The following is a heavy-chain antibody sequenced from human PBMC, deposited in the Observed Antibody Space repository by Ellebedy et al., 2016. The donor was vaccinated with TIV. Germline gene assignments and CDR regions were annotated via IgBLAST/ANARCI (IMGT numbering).Heavy chain of an antibody. CDR3: AKGGARGSYKPSFDY. J-gene: IGHJ4*02. D-gene: IGHD5-24*01. CDR1: GFTFSIYA. Sequence: PGGSLRLSCAASGFTFSIYAMGWVRQAPGKGLEWVSAISGSGSATSYADSVKGRFTISRDNSKNTLYVQMNSLRAEDTAVYYCAKGGARGSYKPSFDYWGQGTLVTVSS. V-gene: IGHV3-23*01. CDR2: ISGSGSAT.